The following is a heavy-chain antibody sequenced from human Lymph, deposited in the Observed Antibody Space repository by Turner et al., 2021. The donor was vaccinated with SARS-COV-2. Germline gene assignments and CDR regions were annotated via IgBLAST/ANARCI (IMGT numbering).Heavy chain of an antibody. CDR1: GITFSIYS. CDR3: ARGPPDFPYYFDY. V-gene: IGHV3-21*01. D-gene: IGHD2-21*02. CDR2: ITFTSSYI. J-gene: IGHJ4*02. Sequence: EVQLVESGGGRVKPGGAVRPSCAASGITFSIYSMNWVRQAPGKGLEWVSSITFTSSYIYYADSVKGRFTISRDNDKNSLYLQMNSLRAEDTAVYYCARGPPDFPYYFDYWGQGTLVTVSS.